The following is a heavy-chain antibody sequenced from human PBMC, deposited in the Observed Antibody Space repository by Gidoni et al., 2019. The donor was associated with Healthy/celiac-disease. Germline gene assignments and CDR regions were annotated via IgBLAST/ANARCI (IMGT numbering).Heavy chain of an antibody. CDR3: ARDHAHYYDSSGYPL. V-gene: IGHV3-48*01. D-gene: IGHD3-22*01. Sequence: EVQLVESGGGLVQPGGSLRLSCAASGFTFSSYSMNWVRQAPGKGLEWVSYISSSSSTIYYADSVKGRFTISRDNAKNSQYLQMNSLRAEDTAVYYCARDHAHYYDSSGYPLWGQGTLVTVSS. J-gene: IGHJ4*02. CDR1: GFTFSSYS. CDR2: ISSSSSTI.